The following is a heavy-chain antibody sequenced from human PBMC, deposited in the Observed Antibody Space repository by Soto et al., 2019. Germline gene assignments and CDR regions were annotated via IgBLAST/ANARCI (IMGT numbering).Heavy chain of an antibody. Sequence: NPSETLSLTCAVSGYSLSRDYFWGWIRQPPGKGLEWIGSIYHSGSTYYNSSLKSRLTMSVDTSENRFSLHLSSVTAADTAVYYCARGRYSGYDRYYFDYWGQGTLVTVSS. CDR2: IYHSGST. V-gene: IGHV4-38-2*01. CDR1: GYSLSRDYF. J-gene: IGHJ4*02. CDR3: ARGRYSGYDRYYFDY. D-gene: IGHD5-12*01.